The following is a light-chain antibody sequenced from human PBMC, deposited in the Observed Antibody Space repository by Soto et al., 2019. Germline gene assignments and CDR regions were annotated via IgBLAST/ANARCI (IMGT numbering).Light chain of an antibody. J-gene: IGLJ3*02. V-gene: IGLV2-14*01. CDR3: SSSTSGNTLV. Sequence: QSALTKPASVSASPGQSITISCTGGKNDIGSSDYVSWYQQHPGKAPKLIIYGVSNRPSGTSDRFSGSKSGNTASLTISGIQADDEADYYCSSSTSGNTLVFGGGTKLTVL. CDR1: KNDIGSSDY. CDR2: GVS.